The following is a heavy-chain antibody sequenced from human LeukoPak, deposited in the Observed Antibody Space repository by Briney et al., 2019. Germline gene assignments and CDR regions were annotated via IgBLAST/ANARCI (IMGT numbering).Heavy chain of an antibody. V-gene: IGHV3-7*01. CDR3: ARYTIVVVPPAINYFDC. CDR2: IKRDRNEK. CDR1: GFTFSSYW. D-gene: IGHD2-2*02. Sequence: PGGSLRLSCAAYGFTFSSYWMSWARQPPGEGLEGEANIKRDRNEKYYVHSVKSRFTISTDNAKNSLYLQMNSLRAEDAAVYYCARYTIVVVPPAINYFDCWGQGTLVTVSS. J-gene: IGHJ4*02.